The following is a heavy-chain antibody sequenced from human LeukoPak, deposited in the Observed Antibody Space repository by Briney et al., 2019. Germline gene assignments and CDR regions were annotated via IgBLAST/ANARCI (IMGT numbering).Heavy chain of an antibody. D-gene: IGHD3-16*01. J-gene: IGHJ4*02. Sequence: PSETLSLTCTVSGGSISSYYWSWIRQPPGKGLEWIGYIYYSGSTNYNPSLKSRATISVDTSKNQFSLKLSSVTAADTAVYYCARVWYGKTDYWGQGTLVTVSS. CDR2: IYYSGST. V-gene: IGHV4-59*08. CDR3: ARVWYGKTDY. CDR1: GGSISSYY.